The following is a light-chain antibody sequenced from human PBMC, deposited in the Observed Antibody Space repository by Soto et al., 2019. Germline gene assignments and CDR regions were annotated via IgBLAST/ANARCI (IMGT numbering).Light chain of an antibody. Sequence: EIVLTXSPXTLSLXXXXXATLSCRASQSVSSYLAWYQQKPGQAPRLLIYDASNRATGIPARFSGSGSGTDFTLTISSLEPEDFAVYYCQQRDTFGQGTKLEIK. CDR2: DAS. CDR1: QSVSSY. V-gene: IGKV3-11*01. J-gene: IGKJ2*01. CDR3: QQRDT.